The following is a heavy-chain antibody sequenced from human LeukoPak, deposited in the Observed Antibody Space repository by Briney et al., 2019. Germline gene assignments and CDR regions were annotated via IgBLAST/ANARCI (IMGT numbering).Heavy chain of an antibody. CDR2: VAYSGST. CDR3: ARTVSGYYFNA. J-gene: IGHJ5*02. CDR1: GGSTNSYY. D-gene: IGHD5-12*01. Sequence: SETLSLTCTVSGGSTNSYYWSWIRQSPGKGLEWIGYVAYSGSTNYNPSHKSRVTISLDTSKNQFSLKLSSVTAADTGVYYCARTVSGYYFNAWGPGTLVTVSS. V-gene: IGHV4-59*01.